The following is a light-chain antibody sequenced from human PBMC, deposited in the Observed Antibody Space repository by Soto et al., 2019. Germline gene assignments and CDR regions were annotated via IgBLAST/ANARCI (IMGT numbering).Light chain of an antibody. CDR1: EDIDTF. CDR3: QQLNGYPLT. J-gene: IGKJ4*01. Sequence: IQLTQSPSFLSASVGDRVTITCRASEDIDTFLAWYQQRPGKAPKLLIYAASTLQSGVPSTFRGSGSGTEFTLTISSLQPEHFATYYCQQLNGYPLTFGGGTRVEIK. CDR2: AAS. V-gene: IGKV1-9*01.